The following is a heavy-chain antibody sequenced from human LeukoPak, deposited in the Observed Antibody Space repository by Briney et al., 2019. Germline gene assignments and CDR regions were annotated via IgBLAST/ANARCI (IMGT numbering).Heavy chain of an antibody. CDR1: GYTFTGYY. D-gene: IGHD3-22*01. V-gene: IGHV1-2*02. J-gene: IGHJ3*02. CDR2: INPNSGGT. Sequence: ASVKVSCKASGYTFTGYYMHWVRQAPGQGLEWMGWINPNSGGTNYAQKFQGRVTMTRDTSISTAYMELSRLRSDDTAVYYCARGDSRFYYDSSGPTSVPFDIWGQGTMVTVSS. CDR3: ARGDSRFYYDSSGPTSVPFDI.